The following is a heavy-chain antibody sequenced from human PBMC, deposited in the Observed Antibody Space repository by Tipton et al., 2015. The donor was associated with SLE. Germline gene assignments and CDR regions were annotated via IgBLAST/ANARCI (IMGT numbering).Heavy chain of an antibody. CDR2: ISPNGVST. V-gene: IGHV3-64*01. J-gene: IGHJ4*02. CDR3: VREAPPGSYDF. CDR1: GFSLSNYP. D-gene: IGHD3/OR15-3a*01. Sequence: SLRLSCAASGFSLSNYPMHWVRQAPGKGLESVSAISPNGVSTYYANSVKGRFTISRDNSRNTLFLQMGSLTTEDMALYYCVREAPPGSYDFWGRGTLVTVSS.